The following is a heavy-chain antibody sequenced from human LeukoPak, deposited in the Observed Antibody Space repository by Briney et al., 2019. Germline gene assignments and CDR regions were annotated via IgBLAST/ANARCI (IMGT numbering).Heavy chain of an antibody. J-gene: IGHJ5*02. V-gene: IGHV4-39*07. Sequence: PSETLSLTCTVSGGSISSSSYYWGWIRQPPGKGLEWIGSIYYSGSTYYNPSLKSRVTISVDTSKNQFSLKLSSVTAADTAVYYCARGWYSSGWSLNWFDPWGQGTLVTVSS. CDR1: GGSISSSSYY. CDR3: ARGWYSSGWSLNWFDP. CDR2: IYYSGST. D-gene: IGHD6-19*01.